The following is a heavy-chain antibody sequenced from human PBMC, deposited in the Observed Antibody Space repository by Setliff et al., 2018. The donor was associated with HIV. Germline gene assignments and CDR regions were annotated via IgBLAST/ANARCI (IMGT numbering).Heavy chain of an antibody. CDR1: GGTFSSYV. J-gene: IGHJ5*02. V-gene: IGHV1-69*05. D-gene: IGHD2-15*01. CDR2: IIPMYGVT. CDR3: ALPYCSGGNCWSSASLPPAGWFDP. Sequence: GASVKVSSKASGGTFSSYVISWVRQAPGQGPEWMGGIIPMYGVTNYAQKFQGRVTITTDESTSTAYMELSSLRSEDTAVYYCALPYCSGGNCWSSASLPPAGWFDPWGQGTLVTVSS.